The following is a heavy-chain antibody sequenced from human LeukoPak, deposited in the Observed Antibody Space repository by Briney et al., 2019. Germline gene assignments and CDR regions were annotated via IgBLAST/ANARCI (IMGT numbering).Heavy chain of an antibody. V-gene: IGHV4-59*08. CDR3: ARQVEQWLAINWFDP. CDR2: IYYSGST. J-gene: IGHJ5*02. Sequence: ASETLSLTCTVSGGSISSYYWSWIRQPPGKGLEWIGYIYYSGSTNYNPSLKSRVTISVDTSKNQFSLKLSSVTAADTAVYYCARQVEQWLAINWFDPWGQGTLVTVSS. CDR1: GGSISSYY. D-gene: IGHD6-19*01.